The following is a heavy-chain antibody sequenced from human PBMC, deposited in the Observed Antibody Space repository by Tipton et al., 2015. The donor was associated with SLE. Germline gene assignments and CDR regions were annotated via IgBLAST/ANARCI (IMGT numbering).Heavy chain of an antibody. CDR1: EFTFSTYG. Sequence: SLRLSCAASEFTFSTYGMNWIRQAPGKGLEWLSYMSSRGSPIYYADSVKGRFTISRDNARNSVYLQMNSLRDEDTAVYHCARATWEVVEVAAARDWFFDPWGRGTLVTVSS. CDR2: MSSRGSPI. CDR3: ARATWEVVEVAAARDWFFDP. D-gene: IGHD2-15*01. J-gene: IGHJ2*01. V-gene: IGHV3-48*03.